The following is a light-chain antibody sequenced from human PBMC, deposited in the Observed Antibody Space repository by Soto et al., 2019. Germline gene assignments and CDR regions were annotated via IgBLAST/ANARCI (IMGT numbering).Light chain of an antibody. CDR1: QSISTGY. V-gene: IGKV3-20*01. CDR3: QQYGSSPQT. J-gene: IGKJ1*01. CDR2: GSS. Sequence: IVLTQSPGTLSLSPGERTTLSCRASQSISTGYLAWYQQKPGQAPRLLIYGSSSRATGIPDRFSGSGSGTDFTLTISSLEPEDFAVYYCQQYGSSPQTFGQGTKVDIK.